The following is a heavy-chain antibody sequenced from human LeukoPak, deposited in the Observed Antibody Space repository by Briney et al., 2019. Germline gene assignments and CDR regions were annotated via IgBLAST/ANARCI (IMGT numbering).Heavy chain of an antibody. J-gene: IGHJ4*02. CDR1: GFTFSSYA. D-gene: IGHD3-16*02. CDR2: ISGSGGST. V-gene: IGHV3-23*01. CDR3: AKLVMITFGGVIAQSDY. Sequence: SGGSLRLSCAASGFTFSSYAMSWVRQAPGKGLEWVSAISGSGGSTYYADSVKGRFTISRDNSKNTLYLQMNSLRAEDTAVYYCAKLVMITFGGVIAQSDYWGQGTLVTVSS.